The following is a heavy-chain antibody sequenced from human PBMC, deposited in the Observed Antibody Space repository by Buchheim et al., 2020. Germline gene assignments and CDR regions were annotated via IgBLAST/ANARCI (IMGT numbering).Heavy chain of an antibody. CDR1: GFTFSSYG. CDR2: ISYDGSNK. CDR3: AKDLKEIAAAGMLAY. J-gene: IGHJ4*02. Sequence: QVQLVESGGGVVQPGRSLRLSCAASGFTFSSYGMHWVRQAPGKGLEWVAVISYDGSNKYYADSVKGRFTISRDNSKNTLYLQMNSLRAEDTAVYYCAKDLKEIAAAGMLAYWGQGTL. D-gene: IGHD6-13*01. V-gene: IGHV3-30*18.